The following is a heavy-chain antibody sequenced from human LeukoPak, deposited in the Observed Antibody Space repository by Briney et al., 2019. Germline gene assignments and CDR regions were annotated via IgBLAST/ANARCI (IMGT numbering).Heavy chain of an antibody. V-gene: IGHV2-70*11. J-gene: IGHJ4*02. D-gene: IGHD6-19*01. CDR1: GFSLSTSGMC. CDR2: IDWDDDK. CDR3: ARIIGDSSGSYYFDY. Sequence: SGPALMKPTQTLTLTCTFSGFSLSTSGMCVSWIRQPPGKALEWLARIDWDDDKYYSTSLKTRLTISKDTSKKQVVLTMTNMDPVDTATYYCARIIGDSSGSYYFDYWGQGTLVTVSS.